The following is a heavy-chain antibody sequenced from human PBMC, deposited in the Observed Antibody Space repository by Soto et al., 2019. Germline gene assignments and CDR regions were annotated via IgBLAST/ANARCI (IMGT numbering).Heavy chain of an antibody. V-gene: IGHV1-18*04. CDR1: GYTFTSYG. J-gene: IGHJ6*02. D-gene: IGHD3-10*01. CDR2: ISAYNGNT. Sequence: AASVKVSCKASGYTFTSYGISWVRHAPGQGLEWMGWISAYNGNTNYAQKLQGRVTMTTDTSTSTAYMELRSLRSDDTAVYYCASSMVRGSDYYYYGMDVWGQGNTVTVSS. CDR3: ASSMVRGSDYYYYGMDV.